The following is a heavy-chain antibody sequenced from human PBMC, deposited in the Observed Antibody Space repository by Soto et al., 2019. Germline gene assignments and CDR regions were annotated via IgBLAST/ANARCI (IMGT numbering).Heavy chain of an antibody. Sequence: GGSLRLSCAATGVSVTRYSMNWVRQAPGKGLEWVSSISSTTNYIYYGDSMKGRFTISRDNAKNSLYLEMNSLRAEDTAVYYCARESEDLTSNFDYWGQGTLVTVCS. CDR3: ARESEDLTSNFDY. CDR2: ISSTTNYI. CDR1: GVSVTRYS. V-gene: IGHV3-21*06. J-gene: IGHJ4*02.